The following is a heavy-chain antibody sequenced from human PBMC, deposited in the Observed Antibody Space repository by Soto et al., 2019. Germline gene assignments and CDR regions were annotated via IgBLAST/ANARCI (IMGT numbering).Heavy chain of an antibody. Sequence: SETLSLTCTVSGGSISSYYWSWIRQPPGKGLEWIGYIYYSGSTNYNPSLKSRVTISVDTSKNQFSLKLSSVTAADTAVYYCARDKGYNWNLPYNWFDPWGQGTLVTVSS. CDR1: GGSISSYY. V-gene: IGHV4-59*01. CDR3: ARDKGYNWNLPYNWFDP. D-gene: IGHD1-7*01. CDR2: IYYSGST. J-gene: IGHJ5*02.